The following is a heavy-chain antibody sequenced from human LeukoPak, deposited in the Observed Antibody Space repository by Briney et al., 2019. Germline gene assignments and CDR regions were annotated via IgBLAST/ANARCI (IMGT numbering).Heavy chain of an antibody. D-gene: IGHD3-10*01. CDR1: GYTFTGYY. V-gene: IGHV1-2*02. J-gene: IGHJ4*02. Sequence: ASVKVSCKASGYTFTGYYIHGVRQAPGQGLEWMGWINPNSGGTNYAQKFQGRVTMTRDTSIRTAYMELSRLRSDDTAMYYCARYYIEGRCFDYWGQGTLVTVSS. CDR3: ARYYIEGRCFDY. CDR2: INPNSGGT.